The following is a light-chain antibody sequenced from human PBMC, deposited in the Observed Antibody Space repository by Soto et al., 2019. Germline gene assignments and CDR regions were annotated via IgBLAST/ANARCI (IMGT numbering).Light chain of an antibody. Sequence: QSVLSQPPSASGTPGQRVTISCSGSSSNIGSNTVNWYQQLPGSAPKLLIYSDNQRPSGVPDRFSASKSGTSASLAISGLQSEDEADYYCAAWDDSLEVFGGGTKVTVL. CDR3: AAWDDSLEV. V-gene: IGLV1-44*01. CDR1: SSNIGSNT. J-gene: IGLJ2*01. CDR2: SDN.